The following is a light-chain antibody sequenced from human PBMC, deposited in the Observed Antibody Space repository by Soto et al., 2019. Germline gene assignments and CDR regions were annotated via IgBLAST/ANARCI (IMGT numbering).Light chain of an antibody. J-gene: IGKJ5*01. CDR1: QSVGSL. Sequence: EVVMRQSPATLSVSPGERGSLPCRASQSVGSLVAWYQKQIGQAPRLPMYGASTRATGIAARFTGSGSETEFTLTISSLQTEDLAVYYCQQYNNWPITFGPGTRL. CDR2: GAS. CDR3: QQYNNWPIT. V-gene: IGKV3-15*01.